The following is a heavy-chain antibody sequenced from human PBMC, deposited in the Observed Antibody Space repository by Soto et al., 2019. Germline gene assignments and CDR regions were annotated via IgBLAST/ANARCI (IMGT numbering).Heavy chain of an antibody. Sequence: GGSMRLSCAASGFTFSSYGMHWVRQAPGKGLEWVAVIWYDGSNKYYADSVKGRFTISRDNSKNTLYLQMNSLRAEDTAVYYCARETGFYDFWSGYYPNYYGMDVWGQGTTVTVSS. V-gene: IGHV3-33*01. J-gene: IGHJ6*02. CDR2: IWYDGSNK. CDR3: ARETGFYDFWSGYYPNYYGMDV. D-gene: IGHD3-3*01. CDR1: GFTFSSYG.